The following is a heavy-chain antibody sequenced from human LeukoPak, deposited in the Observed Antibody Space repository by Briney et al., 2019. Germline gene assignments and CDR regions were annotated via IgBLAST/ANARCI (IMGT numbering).Heavy chain of an antibody. J-gene: IGHJ4*02. D-gene: IGHD2-2*02. CDR3: ARVNIAAAVPAY. V-gene: IGHV1-2*02. CDR2: INPNSGGT. Sequence: GASVTVSCKASGDTFSGYYMNWVRQAPGQGLEWMGWINPNSGGTNYAQKFQRRLTMTRDTSISTAYMELSRLTSHDTAVYYCARVNIAAAVPAYWGQGTLLTVS. CDR1: GDTFSGYY.